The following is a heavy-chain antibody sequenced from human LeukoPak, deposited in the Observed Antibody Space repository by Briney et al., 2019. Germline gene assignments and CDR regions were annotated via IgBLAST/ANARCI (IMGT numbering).Heavy chain of an antibody. D-gene: IGHD3/OR15-3a*01. CDR2: IKQDGSEK. J-gene: IGHJ3*02. CDR3: ARRFRDWGNAFDI. Sequence: GGSLRLSCAACGFTFSSYWMSWVRQAPGKGLEWVANIKQDGSEKYYVDSVKGRFTISRDNAKNSLYLQMNSLRAEDTAVYYCARRFRDWGNAFDIWGQGTMVTVSS. CDR1: GFTFSSYW. V-gene: IGHV3-7*01.